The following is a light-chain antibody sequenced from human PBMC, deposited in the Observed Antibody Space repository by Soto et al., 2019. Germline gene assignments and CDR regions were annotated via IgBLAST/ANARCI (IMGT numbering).Light chain of an antibody. Sequence: DIVMTQSPASLSVSAGESATLSCRASQSVSGNLAWYQQKPGQAPRLLIYGESNRATGIPDRFSGSGSGTDLTLTISSLQAEDVAVYYCQKYYSTPVTCGGGTKVDIK. CDR3: QKYYSTPVT. CDR2: GES. V-gene: IGKV3D-15*01. J-gene: IGKJ4*01. CDR1: QSVSGN.